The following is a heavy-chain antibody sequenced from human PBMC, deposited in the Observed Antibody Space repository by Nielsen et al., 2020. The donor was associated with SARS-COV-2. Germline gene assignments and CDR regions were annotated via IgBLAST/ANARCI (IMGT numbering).Heavy chain of an antibody. Sequence: GGSLRLSCAASGFIVSDKYMSWVRQAPGKGPECVSVIYSGGSTYYANSVKGRFTVSRDNTKNTLYLQMNSLRAEDTAVYYCTKGRYYGLDVWGQGTTVTVSS. V-gene: IGHV3-66*01. CDR2: IYSGGST. CDR3: TKGRYYGLDV. J-gene: IGHJ6*02. CDR1: GFIVSDKY. D-gene: IGHD2-8*01.